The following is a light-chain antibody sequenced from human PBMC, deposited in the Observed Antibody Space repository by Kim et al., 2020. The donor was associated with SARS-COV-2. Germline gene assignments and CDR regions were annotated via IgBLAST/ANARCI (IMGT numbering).Light chain of an antibody. CDR1: QSVSSN. V-gene: IGKV3-15*01. CDR2: GAS. Sequence: EIVMTQSPATLSVSPGERATLSCRASQSVSSNLAWYQQKPGQAPRLLIYGASTRATGIPARFSGSGSGTEFTLTISSLQSEDFAVYYCQQYNDWAPRGVGGGSKVGIK. CDR3: QQYNDWAPRG. J-gene: IGKJ4*01.